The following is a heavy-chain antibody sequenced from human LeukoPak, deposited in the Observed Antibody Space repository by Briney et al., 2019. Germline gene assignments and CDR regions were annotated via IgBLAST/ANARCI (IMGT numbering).Heavy chain of an antibody. CDR2: INPNSGDT. CDR1: GYTFTGYY. Sequence: ASVKDSCKASGYTFTGYYIHWVRQAPGQGLEWMGWINPNSGDTDYPQKFQGRVTMTRDTSISTPYMELSRLRSDDTAVYYCSRTLAGTWGPLDYWGQGTLVTV. CDR3: SRTLAGTWGPLDY. D-gene: IGHD6-19*01. J-gene: IGHJ4*02. V-gene: IGHV1-2*02.